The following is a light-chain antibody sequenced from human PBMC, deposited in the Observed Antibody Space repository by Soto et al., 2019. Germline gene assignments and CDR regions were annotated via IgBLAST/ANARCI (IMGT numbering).Light chain of an antibody. Sequence: QSVLTQPPSASGTPGQRVTISCSGSRSNIGSNAVSWYQQLPGTAPKLLIYNDNQRPSGVPDRFSASKSGTSASLAISGLQSEDEADYYCAAWDDSLYARGVFGGGTKLTVL. V-gene: IGLV1-44*01. CDR1: RSNIGSNA. J-gene: IGLJ3*02. CDR3: AAWDDSLYARGV. CDR2: NDN.